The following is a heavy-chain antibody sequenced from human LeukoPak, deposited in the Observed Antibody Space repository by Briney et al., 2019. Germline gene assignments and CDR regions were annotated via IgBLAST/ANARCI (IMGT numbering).Heavy chain of an antibody. D-gene: IGHD3-9*01. V-gene: IGHV4-34*01. CDR2: IYYSGST. CDR1: GGSFNGYY. J-gene: IGHJ4*02. Sequence: SETLSLTCAVYGGSFNGYYWSWIRQPPGKGLEWIGSIYYSGSTYYNPSLKSRVTISVDTSKNQFSLKLSSVTAADTAVYYCARSPPHDILTGYYIGPTYFDYWGQGTLVTVSS. CDR3: ARSPPHDILTGYYIGPTYFDY.